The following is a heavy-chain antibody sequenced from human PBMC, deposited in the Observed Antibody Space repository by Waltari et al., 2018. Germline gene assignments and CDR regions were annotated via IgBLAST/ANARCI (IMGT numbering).Heavy chain of an antibody. CDR2: INPNSGGT. CDR1: GYTFTGYY. V-gene: IGHV1-2*06. CDR3: ARPYCSSTSCYLFDY. Sequence: QVQLVQSGAEVKKPGASVKVSCKASGYTFTGYYMHWVRQAPGQGLEWMGRINPNSGGTNYAQKFQGRVTMTRDTSISTAYMELSRLRSDDTAVYYCARPYCSSTSCYLFDYWGQGTLVTVSS. D-gene: IGHD2-2*01. J-gene: IGHJ4*02.